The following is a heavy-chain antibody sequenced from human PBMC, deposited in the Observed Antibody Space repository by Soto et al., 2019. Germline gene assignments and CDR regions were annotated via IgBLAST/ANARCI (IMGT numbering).Heavy chain of an antibody. CDR2: IKQDGSEK. V-gene: IGHV3-7*04. Sequence: GSLRLSCAASGFTFSSYWMSWVRQAPGKGLEWVANIKQDGSEKYYVDSVKGRFTISRDNAKNSLYLQMNSLRAEDTAVYYCARDLVAAAGRLGAFDIWGQGTMVTVSS. CDR3: ARDLVAAAGRLGAFDI. CDR1: GFTFSSYW. D-gene: IGHD6-13*01. J-gene: IGHJ3*02.